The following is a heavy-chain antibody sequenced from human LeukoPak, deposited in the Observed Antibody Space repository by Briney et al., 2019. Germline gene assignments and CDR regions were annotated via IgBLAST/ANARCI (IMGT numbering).Heavy chain of an antibody. CDR3: AKEGDYGYWYFDL. CDR1: GFTFSSYA. V-gene: IGHV3-23*01. CDR2: ISGIGGST. Sequence: SGGSLRLSCGASGFTFSSYAMTWVRQPPGKGLEWVSAISGIGGSTYYADSVKGRFTISRDNSKNTLYLQMNSLRAEDTAVYYCAKEGDYGYWYFDLWGRGTLVTVSS. J-gene: IGHJ2*01. D-gene: IGHD4-17*01.